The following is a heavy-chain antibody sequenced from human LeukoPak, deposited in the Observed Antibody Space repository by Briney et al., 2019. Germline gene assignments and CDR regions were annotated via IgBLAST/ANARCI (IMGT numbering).Heavy chain of an antibody. V-gene: IGHV1-2*02. CDR1: VYTFTGHY. CDR3: TREDY. J-gene: IGHJ4*02. Sequence: ASVYVSFKASVYTFTGHYIHWMRQAPGQGLEWMGWISPNSGDTQYAQKFQGRVTMTRDTSISTAYMEVNSLTSDDTAVYYCTREDYWGEGTLVTVSS. CDR2: ISPNSGDT.